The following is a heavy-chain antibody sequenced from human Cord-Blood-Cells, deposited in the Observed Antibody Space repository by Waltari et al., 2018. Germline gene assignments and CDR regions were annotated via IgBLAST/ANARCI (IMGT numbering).Heavy chain of an antibody. D-gene: IGHD7-27*01. V-gene: IGHV1-2*06. CDR1: GYTFTGYY. J-gene: IGHJ4*02. CDR2: INPNSGST. CDR3: ARGNWGSGVVDY. Sequence: QVQLVQSGAEVTKPGASVKVSCQAPGYTFTGYYMPWVRQAPGQGLEWMGRINPNSGSTNYAQKFQGRVTMTRDTSISTAYMELSRLRSDDTAVYYCARGNWGSGVVDYWGQGTLVTVSS.